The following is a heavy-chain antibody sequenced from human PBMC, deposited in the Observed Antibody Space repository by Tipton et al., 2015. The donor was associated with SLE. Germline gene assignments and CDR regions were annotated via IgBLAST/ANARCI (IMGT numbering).Heavy chain of an antibody. CDR2: IHSGGSI. V-gene: IGHV3-53*05. J-gene: IGHJ6*02. Sequence: GSLRLSCAASGFSVRNNYMSWVRQAPGKGLEWVSIIHSGGSIYYADSVKGRFTISRDDSENTLHLQMNSLRPEDTAVYYCTRAPWGAMDVWGQGTSVTVS. CDR3: TRAPWGAMDV. D-gene: IGHD1-26*01. CDR1: GFSVRNNY.